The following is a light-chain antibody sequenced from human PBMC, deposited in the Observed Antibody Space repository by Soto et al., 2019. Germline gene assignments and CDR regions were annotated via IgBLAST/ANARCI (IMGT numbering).Light chain of an antibody. V-gene: IGKV3-20*01. J-gene: IGKJ3*01. Sequence: EIVLTQSPGTLSLSPGERATLSCRASQSVSSSYLGWYQQKHGQAPRLLIYGAASRATGIPDRFSGSVSGTDFTLTSSRLEPEDFAVYYCQQYGSSIFTFGPGTKLDIK. CDR3: QQYGSSIFT. CDR2: GAA. CDR1: QSVSSSY.